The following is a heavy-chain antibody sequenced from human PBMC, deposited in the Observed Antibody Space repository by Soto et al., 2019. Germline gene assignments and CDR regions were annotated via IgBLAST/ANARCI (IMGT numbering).Heavy chain of an antibody. Sequence: QVQLHQWGAGLLKPSETLSLTCAVYGGSFSGYYWSWIRQPPGKGLEWIGEINHSGSTNYNPSLKRRVTISVDTSKNQFSLKLSSVTAADTAVYYCARGHSTLEPTTVRDSEYFQHWGQGTLVTVSS. V-gene: IGHV4-34*01. J-gene: IGHJ1*01. CDR1: GGSFSGYY. CDR2: INHSGST. D-gene: IGHD4-17*01. CDR3: ARGHSTLEPTTVRDSEYFQH.